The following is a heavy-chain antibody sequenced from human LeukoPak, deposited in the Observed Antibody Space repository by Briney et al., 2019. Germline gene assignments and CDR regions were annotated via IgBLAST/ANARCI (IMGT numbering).Heavy chain of an antibody. CDR3: ARDLTGGSYFDY. CDR2: ISPDSNYK. CDR1: GFTFSTYS. Sequence: GGSLRLSCAASGFTFSTYSMNWLRLAPGKGLEWVSSISPDSNYKYYVDSVKGRFTISRDNAKSSLYLQMNSLRAEDTAVYYCARDLTGGSYFDYWGQGTLVTVSS. D-gene: IGHD1-26*01. V-gene: IGHV3-21*01. J-gene: IGHJ4*02.